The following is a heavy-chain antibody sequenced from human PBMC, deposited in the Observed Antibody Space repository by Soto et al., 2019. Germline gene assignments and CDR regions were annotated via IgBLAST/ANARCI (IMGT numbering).Heavy chain of an antibody. CDR2: IYYSGTT. D-gene: IGHD2-15*01. J-gene: IGHJ3*01. CDR1: GATLRRVCYY. V-gene: IGHV4-61*01. CDR3: AISLSSYFDLLALFSF. Sequence: TYTGSGATLRRVCYYGFWIRQPPGKGLEWLGYIYYSGTTKYNPSLTSRVTLSVDMSKNQFSLKLNSVTAADSAVYFCAISLSSYFDLLALFSFWGQ.